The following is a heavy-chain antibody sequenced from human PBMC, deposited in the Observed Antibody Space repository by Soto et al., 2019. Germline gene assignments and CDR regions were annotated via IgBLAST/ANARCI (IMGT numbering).Heavy chain of an antibody. D-gene: IGHD2-2*01. CDR1: GGTFSSYA. CDR2: IIPIFGTA. CDR3: ERAIGALSWFDP. V-gene: IGHV1-69*01. J-gene: IGHJ5*02. Sequence: QVQLVQSGAEVKKPGSSVKVSCKASGGTFSSYAISWVRQAPGQGLEWMGGIIPIFGTANYAQKFQGRVTITADESTSTAYMELSSLSSEDTAVYYYERAIGALSWFDPWGQGTLVTVSS.